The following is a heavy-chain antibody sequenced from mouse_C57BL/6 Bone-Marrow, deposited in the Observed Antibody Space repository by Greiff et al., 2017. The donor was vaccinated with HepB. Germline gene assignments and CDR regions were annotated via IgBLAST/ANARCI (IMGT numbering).Heavy chain of an antibody. D-gene: IGHD1-1*01. CDR1: GYTFTDYY. V-gene: IGHV1-26*01. Sequence: EVQLQQSGPELVKLGASVKISCKASGYTFTDYYMNWVKQSHGKSLEWIGDINPNNGGTSYNQKFKGKATLTVDKSSSTAYMELRSLTSEDSAVYYCARRTSTVAGDYWGQGTTLTVSS. CDR3: ARRTSTVAGDY. J-gene: IGHJ2*01. CDR2: INPNNGGT.